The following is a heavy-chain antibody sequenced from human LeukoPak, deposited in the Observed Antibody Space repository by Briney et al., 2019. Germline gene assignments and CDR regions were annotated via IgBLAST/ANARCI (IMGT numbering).Heavy chain of an antibody. CDR1: GGSISSYY. CDR3: ARRVDAFDI. J-gene: IGHJ3*02. Sequence: SGTLSLTCTVSGGSISSYYWSWIRQPPGKGLEWIGYIYYSGSTNYNPSLKSRVTISVDTSKNQFSLKLSSVTAADTAVYYCARRVDAFDIWGQGTMVTVSS. CDR2: IYYSGST. V-gene: IGHV4-59*01.